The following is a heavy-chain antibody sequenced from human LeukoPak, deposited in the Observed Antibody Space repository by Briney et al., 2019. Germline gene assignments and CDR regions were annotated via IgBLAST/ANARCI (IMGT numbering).Heavy chain of an antibody. Sequence: MASETLSLTCTVSGGSISHYYWSWIRQPPGKGLEWIGYIYYSGSTNYNPSLKSRVTISVDTSKNQFSLKLSSVTAADTAVYYCARDGYGGNSGFDYWGQGTLVTVSS. CDR2: IYYSGST. CDR3: ARDGYGGNSGFDY. D-gene: IGHD4-23*01. J-gene: IGHJ4*02. V-gene: IGHV4-59*01. CDR1: GGSISHYY.